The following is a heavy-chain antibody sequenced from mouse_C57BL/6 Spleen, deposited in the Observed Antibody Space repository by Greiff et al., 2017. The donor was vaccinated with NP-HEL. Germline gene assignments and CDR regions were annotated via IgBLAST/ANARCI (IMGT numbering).Heavy chain of an antibody. J-gene: IGHJ3*01. Sequence: QVQLQQPVAELVKPGASVKMSCKASGYTFTSYWITWVKQRPGQGLEWIGDIYPGSGSTNYNEKFKRKATLTVDTSSSTAYMQLSILTSEDSAVYYCARWELRRGFAYWGQGTLVTVSA. CDR3: ARWELRRGFAY. D-gene: IGHD2-4*01. V-gene: IGHV1-55*01. CDR1: GYTFTSYW. CDR2: IYPGSGST.